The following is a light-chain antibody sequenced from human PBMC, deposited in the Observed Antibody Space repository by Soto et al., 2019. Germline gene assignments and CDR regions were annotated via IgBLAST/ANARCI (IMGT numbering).Light chain of an antibody. J-gene: IGLJ1*01. CDR1: TGAVTSGHY. CDR2: DTD. V-gene: IGLV7-46*01. CDR3: LLYYSSTLYV. Sequence: QAVVTQEPSLTVSPGGTVTLTCGSNTGAVTSGHYPYWFQQKPGQAPKTLIYDTDNKHSWTPARFSGSLLGGKAALTLSGAQLDDEVDYYCLLYYSSTLYVFGPGTKVTVL.